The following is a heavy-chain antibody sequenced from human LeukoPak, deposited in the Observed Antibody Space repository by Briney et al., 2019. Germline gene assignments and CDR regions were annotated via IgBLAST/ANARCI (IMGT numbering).Heavy chain of an antibody. D-gene: IGHD3-22*01. CDR1: GFIFEDYG. J-gene: IGHJ4*02. Sequence: PGGSLRLSCAPSGFIFEDYGMHWVRQAPGKGLEWVSGINWNGGSTGYADSVKGRFTISRDNAKNSLYLQINSLRAEDTALYYCARWGGGYNLFDYWGQGILVTVSS. CDR2: INWNGGST. CDR3: ARWGGGYNLFDY. V-gene: IGHV3-20*04.